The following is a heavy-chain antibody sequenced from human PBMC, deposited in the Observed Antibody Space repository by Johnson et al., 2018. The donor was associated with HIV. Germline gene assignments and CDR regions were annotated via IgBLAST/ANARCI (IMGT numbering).Heavy chain of an antibody. CDR1: GFTFDEYG. Sequence: VQLVESGVGLVRPGGSLRLSCEVSGFTFDEYGMSWVRQAPGKGLEWVSGINWNGGSTGYADSVKGRFTISRDNARNFLYLQMNSVRAEDTALYFCARVLNARPQWALDIWGQGTMVTVSS. D-gene: IGHD5-24*01. J-gene: IGHJ3*02. CDR3: ARVLNARPQWALDI. CDR2: INWNGGST. V-gene: IGHV3-20*04.